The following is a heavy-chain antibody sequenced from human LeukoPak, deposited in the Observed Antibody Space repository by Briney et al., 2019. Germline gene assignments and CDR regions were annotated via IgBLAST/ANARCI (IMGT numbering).Heavy chain of an antibody. Sequence: SVTLSLTCAVYGGSFSGYYWSWIRQPPGKGLEWIGEINHSGSTNYNPSLKSRVTISVDTSKNQFSLKLSSVTAADTAVYYCARGLYDYVWGSYRLAYFDYWGQGTLVTVSS. CDR3: ARGLYDYVWGSYRLAYFDY. V-gene: IGHV4-34*01. J-gene: IGHJ4*02. D-gene: IGHD3-16*02. CDR2: INHSGST. CDR1: GGSFSGYY.